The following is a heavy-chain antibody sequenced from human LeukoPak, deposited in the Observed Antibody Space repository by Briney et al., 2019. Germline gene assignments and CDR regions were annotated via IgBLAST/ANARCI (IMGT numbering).Heavy chain of an antibody. J-gene: IGHJ3*02. CDR2: IKQDGSEK. Sequence: GGSLRLSCAASGFTFSSYWMSWVRQAPGKGLEWVANIKQDGSEKYYVDSVKGRFTISRDNAKNSLYLQMNSLRAEDTAVYYCARDATGGYGDQYDAFDIWGQGTMVTVSS. D-gene: IGHD4-17*01. CDR3: ARDATGGYGDQYDAFDI. CDR1: GFTFSSYW. V-gene: IGHV3-7*01.